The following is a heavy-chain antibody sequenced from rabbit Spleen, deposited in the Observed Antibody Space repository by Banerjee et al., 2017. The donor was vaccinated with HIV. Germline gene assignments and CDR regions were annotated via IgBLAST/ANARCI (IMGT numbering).Heavy chain of an antibody. CDR2: INMITSKS. Sequence: QEQLEESGGGLVKPEGSLTLTCKASGVSFSDKDVMCWVRQAPGKGLEWIACINMITSKSVYASWAKGRFIMSRPSSPKVTLQMPSLTAAGTAPYFCARDLVVAIGWNFSLWGAGTLVTVS. CDR3: ARDLVVAIGWNFSL. J-gene: IGHJ4*01. V-gene: IGHV1S45*01. CDR1: GVSFSDKDV. D-gene: IGHD3-3*01.